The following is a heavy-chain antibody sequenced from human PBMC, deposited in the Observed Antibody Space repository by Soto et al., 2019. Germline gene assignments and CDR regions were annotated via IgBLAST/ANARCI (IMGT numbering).Heavy chain of an antibody. CDR2: LIPIFGTA. Sequence: GASVKVSCKASGGTFSSYSISWVRQAPGQGFEWMGGLIPIFGTANYAQKFQGRVTITADESTSTAYMELSSLRSEDTAVYYCAREATGYYADAFDIWGQGTMVTVS. V-gene: IGHV1-69*13. D-gene: IGHD3-9*01. J-gene: IGHJ3*02. CDR3: AREATGYYADAFDI. CDR1: GGTFSSYS.